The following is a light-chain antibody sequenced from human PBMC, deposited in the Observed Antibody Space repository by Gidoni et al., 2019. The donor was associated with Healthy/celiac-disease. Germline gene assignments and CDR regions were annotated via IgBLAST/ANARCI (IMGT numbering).Light chain of an antibody. CDR2: EDN. CDR1: SGSIASNY. CDR3: QSYDSSNPWV. Sequence: NFMLTQPPPVSESPGKTVTISCTRSSGSIASNYVQWYQQRPGSSPTTVIYEDNQRPSGVPDRFSGSIDSSSNSASLTISGLKTEDEADYYCQSYDSSNPWVFGGGTKLTVL. J-gene: IGLJ3*02. V-gene: IGLV6-57*01.